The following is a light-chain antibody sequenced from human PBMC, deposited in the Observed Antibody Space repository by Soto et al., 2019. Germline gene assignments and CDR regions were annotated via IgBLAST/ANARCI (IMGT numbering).Light chain of an antibody. V-gene: IGLV1-44*01. CDR1: RSNIGNNI. CDR2: RTK. J-gene: IGLJ3*02. CDR3: QSYDNSLSGSWV. Sequence: QSGLTQPPSASATPGQTITISCTGTRSNIGNNIVTWYQQLPGAAPKVVVYRTKQRPSGVPDRFSGSKSGTSASLAITGLQPEDEADYYCQSYDNSLSGSWVFGGGTQLTVL.